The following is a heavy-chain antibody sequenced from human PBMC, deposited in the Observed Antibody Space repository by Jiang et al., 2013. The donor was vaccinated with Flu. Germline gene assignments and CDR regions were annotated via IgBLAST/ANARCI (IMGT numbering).Heavy chain of an antibody. J-gene: IGHJ4*02. CDR2: IYYSGST. D-gene: IGHD1-26*01. CDR1: GGSISSYY. CDR3: ARGFGSSLDY. V-gene: IGHV4-59*12. Sequence: GSGLVKPSETLSLTCTVSGGSISSYYWSWIRQPPGKGLEWIGFIYYSGSTDYNPSLKSRVTISVDTSKNQFSLKLSSVTAADTAVYYCARGFGSSLDYWGQGTLVTVSS.